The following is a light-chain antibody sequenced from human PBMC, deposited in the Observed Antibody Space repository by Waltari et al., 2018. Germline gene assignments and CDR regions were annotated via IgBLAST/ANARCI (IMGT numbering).Light chain of an antibody. V-gene: IGKV1-NL1*01. CDR2: AAS. CDR1: QGISTS. J-gene: IGKJ2*01. Sequence: DIQMTQSPSSLFASVGGRVTITCRASQGISTSLAWYQQKPGKAPQLLLYAASRLESGVPSRFSGSGSGTDYTLTISSLQPEDFATYFCQQFYSAPYTFGQGTKLEI. CDR3: QQFYSAPYT.